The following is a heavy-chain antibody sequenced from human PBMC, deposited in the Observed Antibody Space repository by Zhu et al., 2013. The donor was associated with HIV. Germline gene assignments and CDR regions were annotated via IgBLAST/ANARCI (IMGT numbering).Heavy chain of an antibody. CDR2: INPSGGST. D-gene: IGHD5-12*01. Sequence: QVQLVQSGAEVKKPGASVKVSCKASGYTFTSYYMHWVRQAPGQGLEWMGIINPSGGSTSYAQKFQGRVTMTRDTSTSTVYMELSSLRSEDTAVYYCARAWYSGYDYYYYYGMDVWGQGTTVTVSS. V-gene: IGHV1-46*01. CDR3: ARAWYSGYDYYYYYGMDV. CDR1: GYTFTSYY. J-gene: IGHJ6*02.